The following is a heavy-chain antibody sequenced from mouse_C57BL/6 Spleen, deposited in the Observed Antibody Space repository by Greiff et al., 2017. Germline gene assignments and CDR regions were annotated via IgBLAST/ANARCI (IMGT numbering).Heavy chain of an antibody. CDR1: GYTFTEYT. CDR3: ARNGVYYDDNVPFDY. J-gene: IGHJ2*01. D-gene: IGHD2-13*01. V-gene: IGHV1-62-2*01. CDR2: FYPGSGSI. Sequence: QVQLQQSGAELVKPGASVKLSCKASGYTFTEYTIHWVKQRSGQGLEWIGWFYPGSGSIKYNEKFKDKATLTADKSSSTVYMELSRRTSEDSAVYVCARNGVYYDDNVPFDYWGQGTTLTVSS.